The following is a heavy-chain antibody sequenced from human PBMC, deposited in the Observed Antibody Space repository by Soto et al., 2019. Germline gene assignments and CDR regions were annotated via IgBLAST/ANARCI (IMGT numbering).Heavy chain of an antibody. CDR2: IFPGDSDT. Sequence: GESLPLSCKASGFSLNTYWIAWVRQMPGKGLEWMGAIFPGDSDTKYSPSFEGQVTLSADRSTRTAFVPCDSLRTLDSDIYVCARQGRKYSRDGYYYDMDVWSPGPT. CDR3: ARQGRKYSRDGYYYDMDV. CDR1: GFSLNTYW. J-gene: IGHJ6*02. D-gene: IGHD6-19*01. V-gene: IGHV5-51*01.